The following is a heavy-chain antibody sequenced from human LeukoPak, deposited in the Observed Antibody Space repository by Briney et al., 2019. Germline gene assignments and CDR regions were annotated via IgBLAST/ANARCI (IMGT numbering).Heavy chain of an antibody. V-gene: IGHV4-31*03. D-gene: IGHD1-1*01. CDR1: GASISSGGYY. CDR2: SHYSGTT. CDR3: ARDGPTSVL. Sequence: PSETLSLTCTVSGASISSGGYYWSWIRQQPGKGLEWIGYSHYSGTTYYNTSLKSRVAISVDTSKNQFSPKLSPVTAADTAVYYCARDGPTSVLWGQGTLVTVSS. J-gene: IGHJ4*02.